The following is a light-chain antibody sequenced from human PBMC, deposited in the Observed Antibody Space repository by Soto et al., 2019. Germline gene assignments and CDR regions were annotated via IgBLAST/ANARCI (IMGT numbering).Light chain of an antibody. CDR1: QGISSY. Sequence: DIQLTQSPSFLSASVGDRVTITCRASQGISSYLAWYQQKPGKAPKLLIYAASTLQSGVPSRFSGSGSGTEFTVTISSLQPEDFATYYCQQLNSYPFTFGQGTKLDIK. J-gene: IGKJ2*01. CDR2: AAS. V-gene: IGKV1-9*01. CDR3: QQLNSYPFT.